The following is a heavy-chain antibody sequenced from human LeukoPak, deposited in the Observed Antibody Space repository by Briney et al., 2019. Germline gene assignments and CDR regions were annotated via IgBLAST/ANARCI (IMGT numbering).Heavy chain of an antibody. CDR1: GYSISSGCY. D-gene: IGHD3-3*01. CDR3: ARLGLTIFGVVTIFDY. J-gene: IGHJ4*02. CDR2: IYHSGST. Sequence: SETLSLTCAVSGYSISSGCYWGWIRQPPGKGLEWIGSIYHSGSTYYIPSLKSRVTISVDTSKDQFSLKLSSVTAADTAVYYCARLGLTIFGVVTIFDYWGQGTLVTVSS. V-gene: IGHV4-38-2*01.